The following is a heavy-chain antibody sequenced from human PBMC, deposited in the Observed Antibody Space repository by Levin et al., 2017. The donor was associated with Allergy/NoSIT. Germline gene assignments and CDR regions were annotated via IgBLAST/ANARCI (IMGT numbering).Heavy chain of an antibody. CDR1: RCIFSDYF. D-gene: IGHD3-22*01. J-gene: IGHJ4*02. V-gene: IGHV1-2*02. Sequence: AASVKVSCKASRCIFSDYFIHWVRQAPGQGLEWMGWINPHSGDTKYAQEFQGRVTMTRDTSISTAYMELTRLTSDDTAVYYCARDLYNDDSVFGYWGQGTLVNVFS. CDR2: INPHSGDT. CDR3: ARDLYNDDSVFGY.